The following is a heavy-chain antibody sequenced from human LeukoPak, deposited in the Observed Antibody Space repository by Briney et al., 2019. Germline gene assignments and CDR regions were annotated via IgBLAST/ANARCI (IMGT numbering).Heavy chain of an antibody. D-gene: IGHD6-19*01. V-gene: IGHV4-59*01. J-gene: IGHJ6*02. CDR1: GGSISSYY. CDR2: IYYSGST. Sequence: PSETLSLTCTVSGGSISSYYWSWIRQPPGKGLEWIGYIYYSGSTYYNPSLKSRVTISVDTSKNQFSLKLSSVTAADTAVYYCARDLHSGWYLPPYYGMDVWGQGTTVTVSS. CDR3: ARDLHSGWYLPPYYGMDV.